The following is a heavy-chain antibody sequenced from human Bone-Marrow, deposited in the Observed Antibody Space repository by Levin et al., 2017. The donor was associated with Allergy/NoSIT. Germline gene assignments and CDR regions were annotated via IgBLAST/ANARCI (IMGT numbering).Heavy chain of an antibody. Sequence: GESLKISCEGSGYSFTIYYITWVRQMPGKGLEWMGRIDPSDSYTNYSPSFQGHVTISADKSINTAYLQWSSLQASDTAMYYCARLLRGSYYYMDVWGKGTTVTVSS. D-gene: IGHD3-16*01. CDR2: IDPSDSYT. J-gene: IGHJ6*03. V-gene: IGHV5-10-1*01. CDR1: GYSFTIYY. CDR3: ARLLRGSYYYMDV.